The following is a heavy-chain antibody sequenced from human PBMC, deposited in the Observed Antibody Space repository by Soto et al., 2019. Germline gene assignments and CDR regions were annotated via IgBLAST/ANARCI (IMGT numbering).Heavy chain of an antibody. CDR1: GGSVNSGSYY. CDR3: ARTYCTTTSCQAHGMDV. Sequence: QVQLQESGPGLVKPSETLSLTYTVSGGSVNSGSYYWTWIRQPPGKGLEWIGYLYYNTNTNYNPSLKSRVTISVDTSKNQFSLKLSSVTAADTAVYYCARTYCTTTSCQAHGMDVWGQGTTVTVSS. CDR2: LYYNTNT. V-gene: IGHV4-61*01. J-gene: IGHJ6*02. D-gene: IGHD2-2*01.